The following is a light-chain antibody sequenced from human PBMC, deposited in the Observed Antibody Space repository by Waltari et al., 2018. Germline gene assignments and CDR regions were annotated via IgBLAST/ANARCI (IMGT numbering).Light chain of an antibody. CDR2: KDT. V-gene: IGLV3-27*01. Sequence: SSELPQPSSVSVSPGQTARITCPGDVLAKKYARWFQQKPGQAPVLLIYKDTERPSGIPERFSGSSSGATVTLTISGAQVEDEADYYCYSAADSNLRVFGGGTKLTVL. CDR3: YSAADSNLRV. J-gene: IGLJ3*02. CDR1: VLAKKY.